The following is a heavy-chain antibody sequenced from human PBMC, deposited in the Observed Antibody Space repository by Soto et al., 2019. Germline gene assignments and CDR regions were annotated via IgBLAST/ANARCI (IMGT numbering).Heavy chain of an antibody. CDR3: AAGSGSYYTLGY. J-gene: IGHJ4*02. D-gene: IGHD3-10*01. Sequence: PGGSLRLSCAASGFTFSSYGMHWVRQAPGKGLEWVAVISYDGSNKYYADSVKGRFTISRDNSKNTLYLQMNSLRAEDTAVYYCAAGSGSYYTLGYWGQGTLVTVS. CDR2: ISYDGSNK. V-gene: IGHV3-30*03. CDR1: GFTFSSYG.